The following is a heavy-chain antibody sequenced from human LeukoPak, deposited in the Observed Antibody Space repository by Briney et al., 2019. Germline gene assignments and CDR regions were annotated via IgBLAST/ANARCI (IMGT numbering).Heavy chain of an antibody. CDR2: VTSDGGTT. V-gene: IGHV3-64D*06. CDR3: AKYASGFDP. CDR1: GFTFSTYA. J-gene: IGHJ5*02. D-gene: IGHD2-2*01. Sequence: PGGSLRLSCSASGFTFSTYAMHWVRQAPGEELEYISGVTSDGGTTYHADSVKGRFTISRDNSKNTLYLQMSSLRVEDTAVYYCAKYASGFDPWGQGTLVTVSS.